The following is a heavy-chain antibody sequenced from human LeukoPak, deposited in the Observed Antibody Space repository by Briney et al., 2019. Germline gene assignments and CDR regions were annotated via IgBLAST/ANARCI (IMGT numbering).Heavy chain of an antibody. CDR2: IRYDGSNK. D-gene: IGHD7-27*01. V-gene: IGHV3-30*02. CDR3: AKEEGNTLGDY. Sequence: GGSLRLSCAASGFTFSSYAMSWVRQAPGKGLEWVAFIRYDGSNKYYADSVKGRFNISRDNSKNILYLHMNSLRVEDTAVYYCAKEEGNTLGDYWGQGTLVTVSS. CDR1: GFTFSSYA. J-gene: IGHJ4*02.